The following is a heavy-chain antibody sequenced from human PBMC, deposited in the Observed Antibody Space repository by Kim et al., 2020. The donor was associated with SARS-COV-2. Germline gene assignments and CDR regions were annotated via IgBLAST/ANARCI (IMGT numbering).Heavy chain of an antibody. CDR1: GYTFTTYN. Sequence: ASVKVSCKASGYTFTTYNMNWVRQAPGQGLEWMGWINTNTGNPTYAQGFTGRFVFSLDTSVSTVYLQISSLKPEDTAVYYCARDPHGYGDPLIDYWGQGTLVTVSS. J-gene: IGHJ4*02. D-gene: IGHD4-17*01. CDR3: ARDPHGYGDPLIDY. CDR2: INTNTGNP. V-gene: IGHV7-4-1*02.